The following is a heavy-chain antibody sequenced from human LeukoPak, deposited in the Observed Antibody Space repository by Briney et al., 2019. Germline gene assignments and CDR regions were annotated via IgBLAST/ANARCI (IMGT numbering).Heavy chain of an antibody. Sequence: PGRSLRLSCAASGFTFDDYAMHWVRQAPGKGLEWVSGISWNSGSIGYADSVKGRFTISRDNAKNSLYLQMNSLRAEDTALYYCAKDSKYYYDSSGSLIDYWGQGTLVTVSS. V-gene: IGHV3-9*01. J-gene: IGHJ4*02. CDR2: ISWNSGSI. D-gene: IGHD3-22*01. CDR1: GFTFDDYA. CDR3: AKDSKYYYDSSGSLIDY.